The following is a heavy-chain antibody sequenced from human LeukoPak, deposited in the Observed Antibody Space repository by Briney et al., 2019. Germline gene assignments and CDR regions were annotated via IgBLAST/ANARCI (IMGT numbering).Heavy chain of an antibody. CDR2: ISWDGGST. V-gene: IGHV3-43*01. Sequence: PGGSLRLSCAASGFTFDDYTMHWVRQAPGKGLEWVSLISWDGGSTYYADSVKGRFTISRDNAKNSLYLQMNSLRAEDTAVYYCAKVEMATIGAFDIWGQGTMVTVSS. CDR3: AKVEMATIGAFDI. J-gene: IGHJ3*02. D-gene: IGHD5-24*01. CDR1: GFTFDDYT.